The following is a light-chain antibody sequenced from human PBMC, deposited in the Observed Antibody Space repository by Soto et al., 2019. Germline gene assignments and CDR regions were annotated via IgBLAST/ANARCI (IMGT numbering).Light chain of an antibody. V-gene: IGKV3-15*01. J-gene: IGKJ1*01. Sequence: EIVMTQSPATLSVSPGKRATLSCRASQSISNNLGWYQQRPGQAPRLLIYGASTRATGIPARFSGSGSGTEFTLTISSLQSEDFAVYYCQQYNNWPQAFGQGTKVDIK. CDR2: GAS. CDR3: QQYNNWPQA. CDR1: QSISNN.